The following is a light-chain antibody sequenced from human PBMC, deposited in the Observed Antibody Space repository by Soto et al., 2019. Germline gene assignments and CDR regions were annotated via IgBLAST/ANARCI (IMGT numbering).Light chain of an antibody. CDR1: QSVSSGY. J-gene: IGKJ1*01. CDR2: LAS. CDR3: QQYGTSVRT. V-gene: IGKV3-20*01. Sequence: EIVLTQSPGTLSLSPGERATLSCRASQSVSSGYLAWYQRRPGQAPRLLIYLASTRATGIPDRFSGSGSGKDFTLTISRLEPEDFAVYYCQQYGTSVRTFGQGTKVEIK.